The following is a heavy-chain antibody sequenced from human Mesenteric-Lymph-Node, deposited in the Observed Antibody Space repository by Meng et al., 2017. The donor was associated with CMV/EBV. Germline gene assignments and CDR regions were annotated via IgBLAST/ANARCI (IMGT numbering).Heavy chain of an antibody. J-gene: IGHJ4*02. CDR3: TRDERVIVVPATSSFDY. CDR2: IRSKAYGGTT. CDR1: GFTFGDYA. D-gene: IGHD2-2*01. Sequence: GESLKISCTASGFTFGDYAMSWVRQAPGKGLEWVGFIRSKAYGGTTEYAASVKGRFTISRDDSKSIAYLQMNSLKTEDTAVYYCTRDERVIVVPATSSFDYWGQGTLVTVSS. V-gene: IGHV3-49*04.